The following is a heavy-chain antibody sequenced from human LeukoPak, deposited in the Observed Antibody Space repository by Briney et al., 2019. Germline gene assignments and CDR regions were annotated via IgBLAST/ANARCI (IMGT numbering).Heavy chain of an antibody. Sequence: SETLSLTCTVSGGSISSYYWSWIRQPPGKGLELIGHIYYTGSTKYNPSLKSRATISLDTSENQFSLKLSSVTAADTAVYYCARDMVQKGAAAGFNWFDPWGQGTLVTVSS. J-gene: IGHJ5*02. CDR2: IYYTGST. CDR3: ARDMVQKGAAAGFNWFDP. D-gene: IGHD6-13*01. CDR1: GGSISSYY. V-gene: IGHV4-59*01.